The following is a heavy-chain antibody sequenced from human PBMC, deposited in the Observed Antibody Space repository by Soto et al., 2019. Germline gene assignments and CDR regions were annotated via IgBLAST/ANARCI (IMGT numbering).Heavy chain of an antibody. Sequence: QVQLVQSGAEVKKPGASVKVSCKASGYTFTSYGISWVRQAPGQGLEWMGWISAYNGNTNYAQKLQGRVTMTTDTSTSTACMELRILRSDDTAVYYCARYSWERYYDILTGAMEYFDLWGRGTLVTVSS. D-gene: IGHD3-9*01. CDR1: GYTFTSYG. CDR3: ARYSWERYYDILTGAMEYFDL. CDR2: ISAYNGNT. J-gene: IGHJ2*01. V-gene: IGHV1-18*01.